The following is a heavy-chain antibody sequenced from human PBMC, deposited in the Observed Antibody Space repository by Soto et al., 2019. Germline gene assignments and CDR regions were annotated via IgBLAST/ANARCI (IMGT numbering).Heavy chain of an antibody. CDR2: IRYNGDAT. Sequence: EVQLLESGGGLVQPGGSLRLSCAASGFTFSAYAMSWVRQAPGKGLERVSIIRYNGDATYYADSVKGRFTISRDNSKNTLYVQMNSLRAEDTAIYYCAKTGSGWFFDSWGQGTLVTVSS. D-gene: IGHD6-19*01. J-gene: IGHJ4*02. CDR3: AKTGSGWFFDS. V-gene: IGHV3-23*01. CDR1: GFTFSAYA.